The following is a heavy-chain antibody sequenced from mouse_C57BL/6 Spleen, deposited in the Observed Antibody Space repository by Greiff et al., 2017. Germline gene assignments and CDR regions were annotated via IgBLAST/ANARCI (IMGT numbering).Heavy chain of an antibody. CDR1: GFTFSSYG. V-gene: IGHV5-6*02. CDR3: ARQGSNSNRWFAY. J-gene: IGHJ3*01. CDR2: ISSGGSYT. D-gene: IGHD2-5*01. Sequence: DVKLVESGGDLVKPGGSLKLSCAASGFTFSSYGMSWVRQTPDKRLEWVATISSGGSYTYYPDSVKGRFTISRDNAKKTLYLQMSSLKSEDTAMYYCARQGSNSNRWFAYWGQGTLVTVSA.